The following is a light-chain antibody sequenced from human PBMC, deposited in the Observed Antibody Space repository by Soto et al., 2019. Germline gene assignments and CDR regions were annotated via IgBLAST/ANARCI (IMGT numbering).Light chain of an antibody. CDR1: QSISTW. CDR3: QHYSNYPWT. CDR2: DAS. V-gene: IGKV1-5*01. J-gene: IGKJ1*01. Sequence: DIQVTQSPASLSASVVDRVSITCRASQSISTWLAWYQQQPGGAPRLLIYDASSLQSGVPSRFSGNGSGTEFTLTISSLQPDDFSSYYCQHYSNYPWTFGQGTKVDIK.